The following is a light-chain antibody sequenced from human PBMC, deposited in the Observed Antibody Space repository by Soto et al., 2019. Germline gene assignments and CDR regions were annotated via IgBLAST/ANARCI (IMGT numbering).Light chain of an antibody. V-gene: IGKV3-20*01. Sequence: ESVLTQSPGTLSLSPGERATLSCRASQSVSSNFLAWYQEKPGQAPRLLIYGASSRATGIPDRFSGSGSGTDFTLTISRLEPEDFAVYYCRQYGSPGTFGQGTKVDIK. CDR2: GAS. J-gene: IGKJ1*01. CDR1: QSVSSNF. CDR3: RQYGSPGT.